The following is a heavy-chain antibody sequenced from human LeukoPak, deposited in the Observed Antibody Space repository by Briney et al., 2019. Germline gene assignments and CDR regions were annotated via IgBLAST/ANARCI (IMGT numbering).Heavy chain of an antibody. CDR2: IYYSGST. Sequence: TLSLTCTVSGGSISSGDYYWSWIRQPPGKGLEWIGYIYYSGSTYYNPSLKSRVTISVDTSKNQFSLKLSSVTAADTAVYYCARDPSAAAGKFDYWGQGTLVTVSS. CDR1: GGSISSGDYY. CDR3: ARDPSAAAGKFDY. J-gene: IGHJ4*02. V-gene: IGHV4-30-4*08. D-gene: IGHD6-13*01.